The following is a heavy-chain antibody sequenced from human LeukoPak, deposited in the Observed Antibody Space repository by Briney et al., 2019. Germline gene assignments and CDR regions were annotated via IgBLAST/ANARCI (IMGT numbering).Heavy chain of an antibody. V-gene: IGHV3-48*02. CDR1: GFTFNSYS. CDR3: ARSSLLHSNAMDV. CDR2: ISSSSSV. Sequence: GGSLRLSCAASGFTFNSYSMNWVRQAPGKGLEWISYISSSSSVYYADSVKGRFTISRDNAKNSLYLQMSSLRDDDTAVYYCARSSLLHSNAMDVWGQGTTVTVSS. D-gene: IGHD5-18*01. J-gene: IGHJ6*02.